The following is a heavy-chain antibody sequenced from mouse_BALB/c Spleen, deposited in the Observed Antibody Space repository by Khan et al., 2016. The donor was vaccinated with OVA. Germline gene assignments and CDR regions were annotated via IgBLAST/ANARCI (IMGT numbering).Heavy chain of an antibody. D-gene: IGHD4-1*01. Sequence: EVQLQESGPGLAKPSQSLSLTCTVTGYSITSDYAWNWIRQFPGNKLEWMGYISYSGSTTYNPSLKSRISITRDTSKDQFFLQLKSVTSEDTATYYCASELGRYYALDYWGQGTSVTVSP. CDR2: ISYSGST. V-gene: IGHV3-2*02. CDR1: GYSITSDYA. J-gene: IGHJ4*01. CDR3: ASELGRYYALDY.